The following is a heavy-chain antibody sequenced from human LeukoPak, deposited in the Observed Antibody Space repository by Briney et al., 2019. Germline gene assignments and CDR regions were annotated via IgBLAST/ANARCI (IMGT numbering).Heavy chain of an antibody. Sequence: ASVKVSCKASGYTFTGYYMHWVRQAPGQGLEWMGGIIPIFGTANYAQKFQGRVTITADKSTSTAHMELSSLRSEDTAVYYCARGLPITMVRGVITSSFDYWGQGTLVTVSS. V-gene: IGHV1-69*06. CDR2: IIPIFGTA. CDR1: GYTFTGYY. J-gene: IGHJ4*02. D-gene: IGHD3-10*01. CDR3: ARGLPITMVRGVITSSFDY.